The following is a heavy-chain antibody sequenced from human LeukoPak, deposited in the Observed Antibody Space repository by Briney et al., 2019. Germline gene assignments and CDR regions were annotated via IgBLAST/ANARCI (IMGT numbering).Heavy chain of an antibody. J-gene: IGHJ4*02. CDR3: ARDSPGHYYDSSGYLAPFDY. D-gene: IGHD3-22*01. V-gene: IGHV3-48*01. CDR2: ISSSSSTI. Sequence: GGSLRLSCAASGFTFSSYSMNWVRQAPGKGLEWVSYISSSSSTIYYADSVKGRFTISRDNAKNSLYLQMNSLRAEDTAVYYCARDSPGHYYDSSGYLAPFDYWGQGTLVTVSS. CDR1: GFTFSSYS.